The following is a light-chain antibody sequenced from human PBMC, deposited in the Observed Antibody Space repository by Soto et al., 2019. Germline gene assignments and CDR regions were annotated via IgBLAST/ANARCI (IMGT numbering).Light chain of an antibody. V-gene: IGLV1-47*01. CDR2: RNN. CDR3: AAWDDSLSGYV. CDR1: SSNIGSNY. J-gene: IGLJ1*01. Sequence: QSVLTQPPSASGTPGQRVTISCSGSSSNIGSNYVYWYQQLPGTAPKLLIYRNNQRPSGVPDRFSGSKSGTSASLAISGLRCEDDADYYSAAWDDSLSGYVFGTGTKVTVL.